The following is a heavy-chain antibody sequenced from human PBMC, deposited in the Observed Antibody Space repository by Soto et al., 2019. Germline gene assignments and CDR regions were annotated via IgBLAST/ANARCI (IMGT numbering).Heavy chain of an antibody. V-gene: IGHV1-2*02. CDR3: ARMMRLRYFDWLSTNNWFDP. CDR1: GYTFTGYY. CDR2: INPNSGGT. Sequence: ASVKVSCKASGYTFTGYYMHWVRQAPGQGLEWMGWINPNSGGTNYAQKFQGRVTMTRDTSISTAYMELSRLRSDDTAVYYCARMMRLRYFDWLSTNNWFDPWGQGTLVTGSS. D-gene: IGHD3-9*01. J-gene: IGHJ5*02.